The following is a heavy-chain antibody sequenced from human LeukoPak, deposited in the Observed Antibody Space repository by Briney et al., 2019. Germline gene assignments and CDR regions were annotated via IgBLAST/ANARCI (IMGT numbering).Heavy chain of an antibody. CDR1: GGSFSGYY. Sequence: PSETLSLTCAVYGGSFSGYYWSWIRQPPGKGLEWIGEISHSGNTNYSPSLRSRITISLDTSKNQFSLKLSSVTAADTAVYYCAVSSSSSPYYFDYWGQGTLVTVSS. CDR2: ISHSGNT. J-gene: IGHJ4*02. D-gene: IGHD6-6*01. V-gene: IGHV4-34*01. CDR3: AVSSSSSPYYFDY.